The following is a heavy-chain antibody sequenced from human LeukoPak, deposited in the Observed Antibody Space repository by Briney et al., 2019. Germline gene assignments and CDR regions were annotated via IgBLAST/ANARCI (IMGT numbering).Heavy chain of an antibody. Sequence: SETLSLTCTVSGGSISSYFRSWLRQPPGKGLEWIGYIYYSGSTNYNPSLKSRVTISVDTSKNQFSLKLSSVTAADTAVYYCARATGEYSSSRPLDYWGQGTLVTVSS. CDR2: IYYSGST. V-gene: IGHV4-59*01. J-gene: IGHJ4*02. CDR3: ARATGEYSSSRPLDY. CDR1: GGSISSYF. D-gene: IGHD6-6*01.